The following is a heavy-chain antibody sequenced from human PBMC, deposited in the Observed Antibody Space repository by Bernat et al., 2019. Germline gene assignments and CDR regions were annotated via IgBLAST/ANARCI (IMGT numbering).Heavy chain of an antibody. CDR1: GGSISSYY. V-gene: IGHV4-59*01. CDR2: IYYSGST. D-gene: IGHD4-17*01. Sequence: QVQLQESGPGLVKPSETLSLTCSVSGGSISSYYWSWIRQPPGKGLEWIGYIYYSGSTNYNPSLKSRVTISVDTSKNQFSLKLSSVTAADTAVYYCARGSYGDDKFDYWCQGTLVTVSS. J-gene: IGHJ4*02. CDR3: ARGSYGDDKFDY.